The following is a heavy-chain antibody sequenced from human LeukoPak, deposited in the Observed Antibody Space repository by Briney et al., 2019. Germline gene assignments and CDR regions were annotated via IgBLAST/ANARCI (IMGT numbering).Heavy chain of an antibody. J-gene: IGHJ3*02. CDR1: GFTVSSNY. D-gene: IGHD1-26*01. V-gene: IGHV3-53*01. CDR2: VYSGGST. CDR3: ARGGSYLSAFDI. Sequence: GGSLRLSCAASGFTVSSNYMSWVRQAPGKGLEWVSIVYSGGSTFYADSVKGRFTISRDNSKNTLYLQMNSLGAEDTAVYYCARGGSYLSAFDIWGQGTMVTVSS.